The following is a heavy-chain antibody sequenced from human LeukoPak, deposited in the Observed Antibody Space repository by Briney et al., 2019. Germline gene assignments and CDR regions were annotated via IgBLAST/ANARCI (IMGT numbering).Heavy chain of an antibody. CDR2: MNPNSGNT. CDR3: ARGAYYYYYYGMDV. CDR1: GYTFTSYD. J-gene: IGHJ6*02. Sequence: GASVKVSCKASGYTFTSYDTNWVRQATGQGLEWMGWMNPNSGNTGYAQKFQGRVTMTRNTSISTAYMELSSLRSEDTAVYYCARGAYYYYYYGMDVWGQGTTVTVSS. V-gene: IGHV1-8*01.